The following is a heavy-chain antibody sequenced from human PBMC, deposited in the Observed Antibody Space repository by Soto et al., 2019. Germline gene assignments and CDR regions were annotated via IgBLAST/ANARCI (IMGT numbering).Heavy chain of an antibody. V-gene: IGHV4-59*01. Sequence: HVQLQESGPGLVKPSETLSLTCTVSGGSISTYYWSWIRQPPGKGLEWIGYIYYDGSTSYNPSLRSRVTIXXDXSXIQFSLILSSVTSADTAVYYCARDQLSSGLYVWFDPWGQGTLVTVSS. CDR1: GGSISTYY. CDR2: IYYDGST. J-gene: IGHJ5*02. D-gene: IGHD6-25*01. CDR3: ARDQLSSGLYVWFDP.